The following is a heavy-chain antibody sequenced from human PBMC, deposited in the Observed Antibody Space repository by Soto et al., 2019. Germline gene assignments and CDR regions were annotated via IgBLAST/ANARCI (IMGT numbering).Heavy chain of an antibody. CDR2: MNPNSGNT. CDR3: ARERSAAGTGGFDP. D-gene: IGHD6-13*01. Sequence: QVQLVQSGAEVKKPGASVKVSCKASGYTFTSYDINWVRQATGQGLEWMGWMNPNSGNTGYVQKFQGRVTMTRNTSISTAYMELSSLRSEDTAVYYCARERSAAGTGGFDPWGQGTLVTVSS. V-gene: IGHV1-8*01. CDR1: GYTFTSYD. J-gene: IGHJ5*02.